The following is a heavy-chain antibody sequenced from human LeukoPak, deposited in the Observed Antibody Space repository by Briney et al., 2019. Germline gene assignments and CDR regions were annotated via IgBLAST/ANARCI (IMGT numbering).Heavy chain of an antibody. CDR2: ISYDGSNK. CDR3: ARDRYSSGWYYFDY. Sequence: GGSLRLSCAASGFTFSSYWMSWVRQAPGKGLEWVAVISYDGSNKYYADSVKARFTISRDNSKNTLYLQMNSLRAEDTAVYYCARDRYSSGWYYFDYWGQGTLVTVSS. J-gene: IGHJ4*02. V-gene: IGHV3-30-3*01. CDR1: GFTFSSYW. D-gene: IGHD6-19*01.